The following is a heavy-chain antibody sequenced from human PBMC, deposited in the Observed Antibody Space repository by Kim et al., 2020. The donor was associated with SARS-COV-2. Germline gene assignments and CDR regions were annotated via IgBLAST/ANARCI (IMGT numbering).Heavy chain of an antibody. CDR3: VKDPLLVSFVCSDVFDY. J-gene: IGHJ4*01. Sequence: GGSLRLSCAASGFTFSSYAMHWVRQAPGKGLEYVSVISSNGGSTYYADSMKGRFTISRDNSKNTLYLQMSSLRAEDTAVYYCVKDPLLVSFVCSDVFDY. D-gene: IGHD2-15*01. CDR2: ISSNGGST. V-gene: IGHV3-64D*09. CDR1: GFTFSSYA.